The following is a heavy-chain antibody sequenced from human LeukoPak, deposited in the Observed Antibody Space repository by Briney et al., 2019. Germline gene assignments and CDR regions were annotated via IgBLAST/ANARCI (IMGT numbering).Heavy chain of an antibody. J-gene: IGHJ4*02. D-gene: IGHD3-22*01. Sequence: ASVKVSCKASGYTFTGYYMHWVRQTPGQGLEWMGWINPNSGGTNYAQKFQGRVTMTRDTSISTAYMELSRLRSDDTAVYSCARSNYYDSSGSDYWGQGTLVTVSS. CDR1: GYTFTGYY. CDR3: ARSNYYDSSGSDY. CDR2: INPNSGGT. V-gene: IGHV1-2*02.